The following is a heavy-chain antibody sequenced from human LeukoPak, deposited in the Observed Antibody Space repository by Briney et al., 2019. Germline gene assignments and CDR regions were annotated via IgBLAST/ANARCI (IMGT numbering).Heavy chain of an antibody. V-gene: IGHV1-8*01. Sequence: ASVKVSCKASGYTFTSYDINWVRQATGQGLEWMGWMNPNSGNTGYAQKFQGRVTMTRNPSISTAYMELSSLRSEDTAVYYCARAGIAAAGTNYWGQGTLVTVSS. D-gene: IGHD6-13*01. CDR2: MNPNSGNT. J-gene: IGHJ4*02. CDR3: ARAGIAAAGTNY. CDR1: GYTFTSYD.